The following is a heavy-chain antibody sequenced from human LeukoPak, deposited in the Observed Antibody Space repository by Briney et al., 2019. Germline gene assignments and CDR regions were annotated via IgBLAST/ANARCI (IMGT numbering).Heavy chain of an antibody. D-gene: IGHD3-22*01. CDR3: ARVGYYDSSGYYSY. V-gene: IGHV3-66*01. CDR2: IYSGGST. Sequence: GGSLRLSCAASGFTVSSNYMTWVRQAPGKGVEWVSIIYSGGSTNYADSVKGRFTISRDNSKNTLYLQMNSLRAEDTAVYYCARVGYYDSSGYYSYWGQGTLVTVSS. J-gene: IGHJ4*02. CDR1: GFTVSSNY.